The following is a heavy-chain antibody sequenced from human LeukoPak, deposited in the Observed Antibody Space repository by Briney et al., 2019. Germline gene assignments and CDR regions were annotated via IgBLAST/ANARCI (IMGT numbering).Heavy chain of an antibody. Sequence: GGSLRLSCAASGFTFSSYAMNWVRQAPGKGLEWVSSISGSSTYIYYADSMKGRFTISRDNAKNSPYLQMNSLRAEDTAVYYCARDPSYGDYATDYFDYWGQGTLVTVSS. CDR3: ARDPSYGDYATDYFDY. D-gene: IGHD4-17*01. CDR2: ISGSSTYI. J-gene: IGHJ4*02. V-gene: IGHV3-21*01. CDR1: GFTFSSYA.